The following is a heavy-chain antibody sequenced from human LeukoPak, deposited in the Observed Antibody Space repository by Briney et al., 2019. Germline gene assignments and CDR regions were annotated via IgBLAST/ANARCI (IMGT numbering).Heavy chain of an antibody. CDR3: ELDSYDSSPSHIWFDP. Sequence: PGGSLRLSCVGSGFTFSTYNMNWVRQAPGKGLEWVSYINKAGDSIYYAHSVKGRFTISRDNAKNSLYLQMSSLRVEDTAVYYCELDSYDSSPSHIWFDPWGQGTLLTVSS. CDR1: GFTFSTYN. D-gene: IGHD3-22*01. V-gene: IGHV3-48*03. CDR2: INKAGDSI. J-gene: IGHJ5*02.